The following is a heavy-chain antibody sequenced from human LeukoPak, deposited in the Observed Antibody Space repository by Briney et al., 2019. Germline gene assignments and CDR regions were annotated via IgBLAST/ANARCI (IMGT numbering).Heavy chain of an antibody. J-gene: IGHJ6*02. D-gene: IGHD1-26*01. CDR3: ASTDIVGATSPSYYYYGMDV. CDR2: ISYDGSNK. V-gene: IGHV3-30-3*01. CDR1: GFTFSSYA. Sequence: PGRSLRLSCAASGFTFSSYAMHWVRQAPGKELEWVAVISYDGSNKYYADSVKGRFTISRDNSKNTLYLQMNSLRAEDTAVYYCASTDIVGATSPSYYYYGMDVWGQGTTVTVSS.